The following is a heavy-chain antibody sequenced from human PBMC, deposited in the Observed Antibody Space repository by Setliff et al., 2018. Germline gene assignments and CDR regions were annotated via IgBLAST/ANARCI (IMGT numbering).Heavy chain of an antibody. J-gene: IGHJ4*02. Sequence: LSLTCNVSGASISSSYWTWIRQPPGNELEWIGYVYSSSSPYYEPSLESRVTMSIDTSKNQISLQLRSLTAADTAVYYCVRVLYDYSFESWGQGTLVTVSS. V-gene: IGHV4-4*08. CDR1: GASISSSY. CDR3: VRVLYDYSFES. D-gene: IGHD4-4*01. CDR2: VYSSSSP.